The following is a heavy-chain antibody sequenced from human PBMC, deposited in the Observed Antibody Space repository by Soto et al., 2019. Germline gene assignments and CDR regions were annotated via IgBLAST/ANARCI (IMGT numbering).Heavy chain of an antibody. D-gene: IGHD2-8*02. CDR1: GFTFSSYV. Sequence: EVQLLESGGGLVQPGGALRLSCAASGFTFSSYVMSWVRQAPGKGLEWVSAVSGSGGITYYADSVKGRFTISRDNSKNTLYLQKNSLKAEETAVYYCAKARWGTCDRLFDSWGQGSLVTVSS. CDR3: AKARWGTCDRLFDS. CDR2: VSGSGGIT. V-gene: IGHV3-23*01. J-gene: IGHJ4*02.